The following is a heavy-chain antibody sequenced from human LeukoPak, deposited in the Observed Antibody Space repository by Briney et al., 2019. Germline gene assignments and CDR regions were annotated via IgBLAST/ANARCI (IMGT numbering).Heavy chain of an antibody. V-gene: IGHV4-39*07. CDR1: GDSISSSSNF. Sequence: SETLSLTCTVSGDSISSSSNFWGWIRQPPGKGLEWIGTLYYSGSTYYNPSLKSRVTISVDKSKNQFSLKLSSVTAADTAVYYCARVQAAAGRLSWFDPWGQGTLVTVSS. D-gene: IGHD6-13*01. J-gene: IGHJ5*02. CDR3: ARVQAAAGRLSWFDP. CDR2: LYYSGST.